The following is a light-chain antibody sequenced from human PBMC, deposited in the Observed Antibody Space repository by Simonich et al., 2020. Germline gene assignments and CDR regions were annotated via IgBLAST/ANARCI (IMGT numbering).Light chain of an antibody. Sequence: HSALTQPASVSGSPGQSITISCTGTSSDVGGYNYVSWYQQHPGKAPKLMSYDVSKRPAGVSNRFSGSKSGNTAYIKISGLQAEDEADYYCCSYAGSSTVVFGGGTKLTVL. CDR1: SSDVGGYNY. V-gene: IGLV2-23*02. CDR2: DVS. CDR3: CSYAGSSTVV. J-gene: IGLJ2*01.